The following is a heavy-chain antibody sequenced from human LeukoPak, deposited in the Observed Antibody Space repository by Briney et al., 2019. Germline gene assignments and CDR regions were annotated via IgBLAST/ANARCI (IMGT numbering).Heavy chain of an antibody. V-gene: IGHV3-23*01. J-gene: IGHJ3*02. CDR1: GFTFSSYA. CDR3: AKDKPHYDFWSGYPTLNAFDI. D-gene: IGHD3-3*01. Sequence: PGGSLRLSCAASGFTFSSYAMSWVRQAPGKGLEWVSAISGSGGSTYYADSVKGRFTISRDNSKNTLYLQMNSLRAEDTAVYYCAKDKPHYDFWSGYPTLNAFDIWGQGTMVTVSS. CDR2: ISGSGGST.